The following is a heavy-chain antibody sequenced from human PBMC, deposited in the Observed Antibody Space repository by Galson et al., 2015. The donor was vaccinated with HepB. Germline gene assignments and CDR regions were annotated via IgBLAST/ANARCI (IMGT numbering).Heavy chain of an antibody. Sequence: GRGLEWISGITGKGDSTFYADSVKGRFTVSTNNSNNMLYLQMNSLRAEDAGLYFCAKGYGLFDSWGQGILVTVSS. J-gene: IGHJ5*01. CDR3: AKGYGLFDS. CDR2: ITGKGDST. D-gene: IGHD5-18*01. V-gene: IGHV3-23*01.